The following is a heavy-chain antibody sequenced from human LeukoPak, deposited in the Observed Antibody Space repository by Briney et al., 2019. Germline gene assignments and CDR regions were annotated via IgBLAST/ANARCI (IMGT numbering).Heavy chain of an antibody. V-gene: IGHV4-4*07. CDR2: IYTSGST. CDR3: AREGQLWFRNLYNWFDP. D-gene: IGHD5-18*01. CDR1: GGSISSYY. Sequence: PSETLSLTCTVSGGSISSYYWSWIRQPAGKGLEWIGRIYTSGSTNYNPSLKSRVTMSVDTSKNQFSLKPSSVTAADTAVYYCAREGQLWFRNLYNWFDPWGQGTLVTVSS. J-gene: IGHJ5*02.